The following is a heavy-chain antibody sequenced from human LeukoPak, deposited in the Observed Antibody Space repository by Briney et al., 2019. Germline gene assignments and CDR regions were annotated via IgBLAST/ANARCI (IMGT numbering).Heavy chain of an antibody. Sequence: GGSLRLSCAASEFPFSTYVMHWVRQVPGKGLVWVSRISHDGTITSYADSVKGRFTISRDNAKNSLYLQMNSLRAEDTAVYYCARHYYDSSGYLDYWGQGTLVTVSS. V-gene: IGHV3-74*01. CDR3: ARHYYDSSGYLDY. D-gene: IGHD3-22*01. CDR2: ISHDGTIT. J-gene: IGHJ4*02. CDR1: EFPFSTYV.